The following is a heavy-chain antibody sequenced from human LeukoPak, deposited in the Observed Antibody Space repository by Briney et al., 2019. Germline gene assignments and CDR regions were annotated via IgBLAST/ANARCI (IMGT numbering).Heavy chain of an antibody. CDR3: ARHSSWIAVASGPYFDY. J-gene: IGHJ4*02. D-gene: IGHD6-19*01. Sequence: PSETLSLTCTVSDGSISSGSYYWGWIRQPPGKGLEWIGSIFYRGSTYYNPSLKSRVTISVDMSKNQFSLKLSSVTAADTAVYYCARHSSWIAVASGPYFDYWGQGTLVTVSS. CDR2: IFYRGST. CDR1: DGSISSGSYY. V-gene: IGHV4-39*01.